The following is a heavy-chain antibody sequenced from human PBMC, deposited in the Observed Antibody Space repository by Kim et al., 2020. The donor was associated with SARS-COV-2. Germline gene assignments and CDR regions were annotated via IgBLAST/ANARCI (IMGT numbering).Heavy chain of an antibody. CDR2: IIPIFGTA. Sequence: SVKVSCKASGGTFSSYAISWVRQAPGQGLEWMGGIIPIFGTANYAQKFQGRVTITADESTSTAYMELSSLRSEDTAVYYCARRRGTVRYFDYWGQGTLVTVSS. V-gene: IGHV1-69*13. CDR1: GGTFSSYA. J-gene: IGHJ4*02. CDR3: ARRRGTVRYFDY. D-gene: IGHD4-17*01.